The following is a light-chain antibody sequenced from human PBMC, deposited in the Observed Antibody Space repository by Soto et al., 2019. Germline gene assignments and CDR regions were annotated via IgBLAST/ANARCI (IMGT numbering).Light chain of an antibody. V-gene: IGKV3-20*01. CDR2: GAS. CDR1: QSVSSGY. Sequence: EIVLPQSPGTLSLSPGESATLSCRASQSVSSGYLAWYQQKPGQATRLLIYGASTRATGIPDRFSGSGSGTDFTLTISRLEPEEFAVYYCQQYGNSPQTVGQGTKVDIK. CDR3: QQYGNSPQT. J-gene: IGKJ1*01.